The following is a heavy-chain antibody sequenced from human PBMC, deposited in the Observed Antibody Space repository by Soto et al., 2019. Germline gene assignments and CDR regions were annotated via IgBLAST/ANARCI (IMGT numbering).Heavy chain of an antibody. V-gene: IGHV1-18*01. D-gene: IGHD2-15*01. CDR2: ISAYNGNT. CDR3: ARDSRGVAISGDY. CDR1: GYAFTSYG. J-gene: IGHJ4*02. Sequence: ASVKVSCKASGYAFTSYGLSRVRKAPGQGLEWMGWISAYNGNTNYAQKLQGRGTMTTDTSTSTAYMELRSLRSDDTAVYYCARDSRGVAISGDYWGQGTLVTVSS.